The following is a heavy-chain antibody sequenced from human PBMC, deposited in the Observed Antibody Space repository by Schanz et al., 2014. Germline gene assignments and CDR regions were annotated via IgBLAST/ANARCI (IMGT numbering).Heavy chain of an antibody. CDR3: ARFLARYQYYGVDV. CDR1: GFTFSNHA. V-gene: IGHV3-23*01. J-gene: IGHJ6*02. Sequence: EVHLLESGGGLVQPGGSLRLSCAASGFTFSNHALSWVRQAPGKGLEWVSGIGGSGDSTHYADSVKGRFIISRDNSKNTLYLQVNSLRDEDTAVYYCARFLARYQYYGVDVWGQGTTVIVSS. D-gene: IGHD3-3*01. CDR2: IGGSGDST.